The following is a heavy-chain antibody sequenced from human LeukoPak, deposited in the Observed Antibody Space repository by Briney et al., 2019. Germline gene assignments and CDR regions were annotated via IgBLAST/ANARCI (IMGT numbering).Heavy chain of an antibody. CDR3: ARRSRNGLDAFDI. CDR1: AYTFTGYY. CDR2: IDPNNGDT. J-gene: IGHJ3*02. D-gene: IGHD1-14*01. V-gene: IGHV1-2*02. Sequence: GASVKVPCKASAYTFTGYYLHWVRQAPGQGLQWMGWIDPNNGDTEYAQKFQGRVAMTRDRSISTAYMELGRQTSDDTAVYYCARRSRNGLDAFDIWGQGTMVTVSS.